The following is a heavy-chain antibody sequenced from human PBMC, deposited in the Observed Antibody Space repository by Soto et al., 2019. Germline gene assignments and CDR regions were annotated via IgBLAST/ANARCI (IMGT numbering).Heavy chain of an antibody. CDR1: GFTFSGQA. CDR3: VECGGDCYTATPGFHH. D-gene: IGHD2-21*02. J-gene: IGHJ1*01. V-gene: IGHV3-30-3*01. CDR2: MSFNGDTK. Sequence: QVQLVESGGGVVQPEMSLRLSCAASGFTFSGQAMHWVRQAPGKGLEWVAVMSFNGDTKIYADSVKGRFTISRDNSHNTLYLQMNSLGIEDTAVYYCVECGGDCYTATPGFHHWGQGTLVTVSS.